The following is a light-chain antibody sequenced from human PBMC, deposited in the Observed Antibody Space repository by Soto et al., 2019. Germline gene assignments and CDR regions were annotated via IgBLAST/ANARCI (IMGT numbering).Light chain of an antibody. CDR1: QNVANY. J-gene: IGKJ1*01. Sequence: EIVLTQSPATLSLSPGERASLSCRASQNVANYLDWYQQKPVQAPRLLIYESSTRATGIPARFSGSGSGTDFTLTISRLEPEDFAVYYCQQYGSSGTFGQGTKADI. V-gene: IGKV3-20*01. CDR2: ESS. CDR3: QQYGSSGT.